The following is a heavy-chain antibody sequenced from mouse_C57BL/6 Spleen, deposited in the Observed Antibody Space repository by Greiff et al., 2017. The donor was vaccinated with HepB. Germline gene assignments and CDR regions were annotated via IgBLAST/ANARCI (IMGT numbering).Heavy chain of an antibody. CDR1: GYTFTSYD. V-gene: IGHV1-85*01. Sequence: VMLVESGPELVKPGASVKLSCKASGYTFTSYDINWVKQRPGQGLEWIGWIYPRDGSTKYNEKFKGKATLTVDTSSSTAYMELHSLTSEDSAVYFCASLVWFAYWGQGTLVTVSA. J-gene: IGHJ3*01. CDR3: ASLVWFAY. CDR2: IYPRDGST.